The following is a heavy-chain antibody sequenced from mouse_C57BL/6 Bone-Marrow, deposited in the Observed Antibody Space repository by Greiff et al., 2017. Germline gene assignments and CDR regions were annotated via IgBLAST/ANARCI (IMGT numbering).Heavy chain of an antibody. CDR2: IHPNSGST. D-gene: IGHD1-1*01. V-gene: IGHV1-64*01. J-gene: IGHJ4*01. Sequence: QVQLKQPGAELVKPGASVKLSCKASGYTFTSYWMHWVKQRPGQGLEWIGMIHPNSGSTNYNDTFKSKATLTVDKSSSTAYMQLSSLTSKDTAVYYGASEVLRVAMDYWGQGTSVTVSS. CDR3: ASEVLRVAMDY. CDR1: GYTFTSYW.